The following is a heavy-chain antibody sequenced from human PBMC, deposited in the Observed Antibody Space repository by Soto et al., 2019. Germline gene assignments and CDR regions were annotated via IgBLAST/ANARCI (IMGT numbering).Heavy chain of an antibody. D-gene: IGHD3-22*01. CDR3: ARGEPYDSSGYFGYYFDY. CDR2: IWYDGSNK. CDR1: GFTFSNYG. J-gene: IGHJ4*02. V-gene: IGHV3-33*01. Sequence: QVQLVESGRGVDHPGRSLRLSCAASGFTFSNYGMHWVRKAPGKGLEWVAVIWYDGSNKYYADSVKGRFTISRDNSKNTLYLQMNSLRVEDTAVYYCARGEPYDSSGYFGYYFDYCGQGTLVTVSS.